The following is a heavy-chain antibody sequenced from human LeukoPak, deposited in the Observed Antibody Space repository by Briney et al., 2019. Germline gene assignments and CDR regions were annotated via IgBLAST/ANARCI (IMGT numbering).Heavy chain of an antibody. Sequence: ASVKVSCKASGYTFTGYYMHWVRQAPGQGLEWMGRINPNSGGTNYAQKFQGRVTMTRDTSISTAYMELSRLRSEDTAVYYCAESGSPNDYDFWSWSRFDYWGQGTLVTVSS. J-gene: IGHJ4*02. CDR2: INPNSGGT. D-gene: IGHD3-3*01. CDR1: GYTFTGYY. CDR3: AESGSPNDYDFWSWSRFDY. V-gene: IGHV1-2*06.